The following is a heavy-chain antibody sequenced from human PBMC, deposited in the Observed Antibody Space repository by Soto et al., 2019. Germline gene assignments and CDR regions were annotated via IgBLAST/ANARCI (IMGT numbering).Heavy chain of an antibody. Sequence: SETLSLTCTVSGDSIRSSSYWGWIRQPPGKGLEWIGSIYSTGNTYYNPSLNSQVTISVDTSKNQFSLKLSSVTAADTAVYYCARGWGRIFAYSGQGTLVTVSS. CDR1: GDSIRSSSY. CDR3: ARGWGRIFAY. D-gene: IGHD7-27*01. J-gene: IGHJ4*02. CDR2: IYSTGNT. V-gene: IGHV4-39*01.